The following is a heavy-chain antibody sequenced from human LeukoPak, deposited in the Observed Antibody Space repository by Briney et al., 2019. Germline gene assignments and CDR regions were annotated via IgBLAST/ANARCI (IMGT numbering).Heavy chain of an antibody. Sequence: GGSLRLSCAASGFTFSSYWMHWVRQAPGKGLVWVSRINSDGSSTSCADSVKGRFAISRDNAKNTLYLQMNSLRAEDTAVYYCARAPIPEHYDSSGYYSHFDYWGQGTLVTVSS. D-gene: IGHD3-22*01. J-gene: IGHJ4*02. CDR3: ARAPIPEHYDSSGYYSHFDY. CDR1: GFTFSSYW. V-gene: IGHV3-74*01. CDR2: INSDGSST.